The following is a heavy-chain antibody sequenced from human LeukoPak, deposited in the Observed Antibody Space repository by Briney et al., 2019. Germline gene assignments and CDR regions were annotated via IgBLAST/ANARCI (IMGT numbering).Heavy chain of an antibody. CDR1: GYSITTGRY. CDR3: ARGLSTAGIDY. D-gene: IGHD2-2*01. J-gene: IGHJ4*02. Sequence: PSETLSLTCAVSGYSITTGRYWGWLRQPPGKGLEWIGSVYHSGTTYYNPSLKSRVTISVDTSKNQFSLNLRSVTAADTAVYYCARGLSTAGIDYWGQGTLVTVSS. CDR2: VYHSGTT. V-gene: IGHV4-38-2*01.